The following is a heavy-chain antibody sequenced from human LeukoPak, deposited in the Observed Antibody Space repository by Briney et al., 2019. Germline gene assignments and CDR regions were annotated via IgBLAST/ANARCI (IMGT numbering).Heavy chain of an antibody. CDR2: ITIGTST. D-gene: IGHD6-19*01. CDR1: GFTFSSYA. J-gene: IGHJ4*02. Sequence: GVSLRLSCSASGFTFSSYAMSWVRQAPGKGLEWVSGITIGTSTYYADSVRGRFTISRDNSKNTLYLQMNSLRAEDTAVYYCAKEPFQWLGPFDYWGQGTLVTVSS. V-gene: IGHV3-23*01. CDR3: AKEPFQWLGPFDY.